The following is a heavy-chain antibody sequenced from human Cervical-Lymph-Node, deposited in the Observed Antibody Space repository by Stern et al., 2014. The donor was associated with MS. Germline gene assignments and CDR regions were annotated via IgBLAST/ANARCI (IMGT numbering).Heavy chain of an antibody. CDR3: AKHACTGAACPFDL. CDR2: VYTSGAT. CDR1: GDSISSYTHY. Sequence: QVQLQESGPGLVKPSETLSLTCAVSGDSISSYTHYWAWIRQPPGKGLEWIGSVYTSGATYTTPSLRSPVTISVDTPKNHFSLGLNSVTAADTAVYYCAKHACTGAACPFDLWGQGTLVTVSS. D-gene: IGHD2-8*02. V-gene: IGHV4-39*01. J-gene: IGHJ4*02.